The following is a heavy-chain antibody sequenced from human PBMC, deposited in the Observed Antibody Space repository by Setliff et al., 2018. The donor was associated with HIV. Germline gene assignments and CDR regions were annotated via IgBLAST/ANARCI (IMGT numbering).Heavy chain of an antibody. J-gene: IGHJ2*01. CDR3: ARDPFGELAGLTLGWYFDL. Sequence: SVKVSCKASGGSFSSYAISWVRQAPGQGLEWMGRIIPIFGSANYAKNFQGRVTINADKSTSTAYMERRSLRSEDTAVYYCARDPFGELAGLTLGWYFDLWGRGTLVTVSS. D-gene: IGHD3-10*01. CDR2: IIPIFGSA. V-gene: IGHV1-69*06. CDR1: GGSFSSYA.